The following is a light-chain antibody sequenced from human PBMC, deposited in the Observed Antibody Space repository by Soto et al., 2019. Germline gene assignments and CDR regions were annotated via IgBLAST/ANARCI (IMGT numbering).Light chain of an antibody. Sequence: DIQMTQSPSSLSASVGDRVTITCRASQGISTYLNCYQQKPGKAPKLLIYAASSLQSGVPSRFSGSGSETDFTLTISSLQPEDFATYSSQQSYIHSWTFGQGTNVEIK. CDR3: QQSYIHSWT. V-gene: IGKV1-39*01. J-gene: IGKJ1*01. CDR2: AAS. CDR1: QGISTY.